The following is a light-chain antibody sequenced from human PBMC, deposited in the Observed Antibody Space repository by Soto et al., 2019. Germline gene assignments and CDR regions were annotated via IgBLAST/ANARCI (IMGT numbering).Light chain of an antibody. CDR2: DAS. Sequence: DIQMTQSPSTLPASVGDRVTITCRASQSISSWLAWYQQKPGKAPKLLIYDASSLESGGPSRFSGSGSGTEVSLTISSLQPDDFETYYSQQYNSYSALTFGGGNKVEIK. CDR3: QQYNSYSALT. J-gene: IGKJ4*01. V-gene: IGKV1-5*01. CDR1: QSISSW.